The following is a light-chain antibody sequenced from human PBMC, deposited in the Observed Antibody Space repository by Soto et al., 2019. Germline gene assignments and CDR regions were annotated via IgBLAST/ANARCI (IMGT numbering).Light chain of an antibody. Sequence: DIQMTQSPSTLPASVGDRVTITCRASQSISTWLAWYQQKPGKAPNLLIYKASYLASGVPSRFSGGGSGTEFTLTISSLQPDASATYYCHQYSSYWTFGQGTKVDIK. CDR1: QSISTW. V-gene: IGKV1-5*03. CDR2: KAS. J-gene: IGKJ1*01. CDR3: HQYSSYWT.